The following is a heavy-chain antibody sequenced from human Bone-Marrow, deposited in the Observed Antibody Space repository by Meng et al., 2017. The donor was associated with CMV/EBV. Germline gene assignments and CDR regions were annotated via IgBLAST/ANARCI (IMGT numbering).Heavy chain of an antibody. CDR1: GFTFSSYS. V-gene: IGHV3-7*01. J-gene: IGHJ4*02. D-gene: IGHD1-26*01. Sequence: GESLKISCAASGFTFSSYSMNWVRQAPGKGLEWVANIKQDGSEKYYVDSVKGRFTISRDNAKNSLYLQMNSLRAEDTAVYYCARDAGTVGATLFDYWGQGTLVTVSS. CDR3: ARDAGTVGATLFDY. CDR2: IKQDGSEK.